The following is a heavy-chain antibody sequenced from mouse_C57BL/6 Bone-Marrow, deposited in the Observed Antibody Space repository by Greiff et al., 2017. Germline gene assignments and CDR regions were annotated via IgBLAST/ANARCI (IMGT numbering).Heavy chain of an antibody. Sequence: VQLQQSGAELARPGASVKLSCKASGYTFTSYGISWVKQRTGQGLEWIGEIYPRSGNTYYNEKFKGKATLTADKSSSTAYMELPSLTSEDSAVYFCAREWVYYEGRFAYWGQGTLVTVSA. D-gene: IGHD1-1*01. V-gene: IGHV1-81*01. CDR3: AREWVYYEGRFAY. J-gene: IGHJ3*01. CDR2: IYPRSGNT. CDR1: GYTFTSYG.